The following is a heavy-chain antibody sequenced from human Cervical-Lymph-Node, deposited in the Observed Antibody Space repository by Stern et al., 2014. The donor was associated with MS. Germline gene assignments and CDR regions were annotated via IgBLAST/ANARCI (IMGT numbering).Heavy chain of an antibody. CDR2: ISSISSTI. Sequence: EVQLVESGGDLVQPGGSLRLSCVASGFTFSAYSMNWVRQAPGRGLEWVSYISSISSTIYYADSVKGRFTVSRDNAKNSLYLQMNSLRGEDTAVYYCARDRNDYVWETYRDSRYYLDHWGQGTLVTVSS. V-gene: IGHV3-48*01. CDR3: ARDRNDYVWETYRDSRYYLDH. CDR1: GFTFSAYS. D-gene: IGHD3-16*02. J-gene: IGHJ4*02.